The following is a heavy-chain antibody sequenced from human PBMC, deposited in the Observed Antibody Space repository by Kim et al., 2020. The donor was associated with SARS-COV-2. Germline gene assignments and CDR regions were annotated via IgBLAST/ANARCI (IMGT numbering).Heavy chain of an antibody. V-gene: IGHV4-39*07. J-gene: IGHJ5*02. D-gene: IGHD3-10*01. Sequence: RVTISVDTSKNQFSLKLSSVTAADTAVYYCARESEYYGSGSYYTSNWFDPWGQGTLVTVSS. CDR3: ARESEYYGSGSYYTSNWFDP.